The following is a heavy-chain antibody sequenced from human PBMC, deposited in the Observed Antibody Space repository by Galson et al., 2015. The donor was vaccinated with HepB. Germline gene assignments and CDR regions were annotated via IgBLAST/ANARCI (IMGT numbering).Heavy chain of an antibody. CDR2: INTVSTAI. D-gene: IGHD3-16*01. Sequence: RLSCAASGFTFSSYSMNWVRQAPGKGLEWVSYINTVSTAIYYADSVKGRFTISRDNDRNSLYLQMNSLRAEDTAVYYCARGVMRLVDYWGQGTLVTVSS. CDR3: ARGVMRLVDY. CDR1: GFTFSSYS. J-gene: IGHJ4*02. V-gene: IGHV3-48*01.